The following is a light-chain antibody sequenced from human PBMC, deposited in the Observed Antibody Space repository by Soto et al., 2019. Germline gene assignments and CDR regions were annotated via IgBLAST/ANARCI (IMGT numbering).Light chain of an antibody. CDR2: WAS. CDR1: QSVLYSSNNKNY. Sequence: DIVMTQSPDSLAVSLGERATINCKSSQSVLYSSNNKNYLAWYQLKPGQPPKLLIYWASTRESGVPDRFSGSGSGTDFTLTISSLQAEDVAVYYCQQCYNSPYTFGQGTQLEIK. J-gene: IGKJ2*01. V-gene: IGKV4-1*01. CDR3: QQCYNSPYT.